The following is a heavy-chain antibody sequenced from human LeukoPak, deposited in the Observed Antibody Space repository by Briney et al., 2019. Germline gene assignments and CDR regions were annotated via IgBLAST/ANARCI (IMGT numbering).Heavy chain of an antibody. V-gene: IGHV3-7*04. Sequence: GGSLRLPCEASRFIFSNYWMNWVRQAPGKGLEWVAIIKEDGSEKYYVDSVRGRFTISRDNAKNSLYLQMNSLGGDDTALYYCARGKAALMDVWGKGTTVTVSS. CDR3: ARGKAALMDV. D-gene: IGHD6-6*01. CDR2: IKEDGSEK. J-gene: IGHJ6*03. CDR1: RFIFSNYW.